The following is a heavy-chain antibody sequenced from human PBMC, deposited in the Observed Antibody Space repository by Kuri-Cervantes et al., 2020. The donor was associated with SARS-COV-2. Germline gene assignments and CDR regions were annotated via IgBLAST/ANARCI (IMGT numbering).Heavy chain of an antibody. V-gene: IGHV1-69*13. CDR2: IIPIFGTA. D-gene: IGHD2-8*01. CDR1: GGTFSSYA. CDR3: ASRKRELVYATRGGYFDL. Sequence: SVKVSCKASGGTFSSYAISWVRQAPGQGLEWMGGIIPIFGTASYAQKFQGRVTITADESTSTAYMELSSLRSEDTAVYYCASRKRELVYATRGGYFDLWGRGTLVTVSS. J-gene: IGHJ2*01.